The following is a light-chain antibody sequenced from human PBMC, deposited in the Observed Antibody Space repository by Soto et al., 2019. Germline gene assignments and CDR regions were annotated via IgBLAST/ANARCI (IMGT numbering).Light chain of an antibody. CDR2: DAS. CDR3: QQRNVWPPIT. V-gene: IGKV3-11*01. CDR1: QSIRTS. J-gene: IGKJ5*01. Sequence: VLTQSLATLSLSPGERATLHCRASQSIRTSLAWYQQKPGQAPRLVIFDASNRANGVPARFGGSGSGTDFTLTINSLEPEDFAVYYCQQRNVWPPITFGQGTRLEIK.